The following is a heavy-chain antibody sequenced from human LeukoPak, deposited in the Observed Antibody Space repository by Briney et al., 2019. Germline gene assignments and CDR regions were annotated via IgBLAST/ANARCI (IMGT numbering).Heavy chain of an antibody. V-gene: IGHV3-23*01. J-gene: IGHJ1*01. Sequence: GGSLRLSCAASGFTFSSYSMNWVRQAPGKGLEWVSAISGGGDNTYYADSVKGRFTISRDNSKNTLYLQMNSLRAEDTAVYYCAKKSGYYDSSGYYYPGGFQHWGQGTLVIVSS. CDR2: ISGGGDNT. D-gene: IGHD3-22*01. CDR1: GFTFSSYS. CDR3: AKKSGYYDSSGYYYPGGFQH.